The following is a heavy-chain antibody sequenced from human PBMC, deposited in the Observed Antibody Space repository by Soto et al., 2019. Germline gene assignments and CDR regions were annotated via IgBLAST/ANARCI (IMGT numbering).Heavy chain of an antibody. CDR3: ARVTGSITIFGVVLGWFDP. J-gene: IGHJ5*02. Sequence: PSETLSLTCTVSGGSISSGGYYWSWIRHHPGKGLEWIGYIYYSGSTYYNPSLKSRVTISVDTSKNQFSLKLSSVTAADTAVYYCARVTGSITIFGVVLGWFDPWGQGTLVTVSS. D-gene: IGHD3-3*01. CDR2: IYYSGST. V-gene: IGHV4-31*03. CDR1: GGSISSGGYY.